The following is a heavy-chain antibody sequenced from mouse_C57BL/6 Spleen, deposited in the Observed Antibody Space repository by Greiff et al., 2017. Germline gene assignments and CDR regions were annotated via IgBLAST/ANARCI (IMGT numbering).Heavy chain of an antibody. CDR3: TTSNYYGSSSHWYFGV. J-gene: IGHJ1*03. CDR2: IDPENGDT. Sequence: VQLQQSGAELVRPGASVKLSCTASGFNIKDDYMHWVKQRPEQGLEWIGWIDPENGDTEYASKFQGKATITADTASNTAYLQLSSLPSEDTAVYYCTTSNYYGSSSHWYFGVWGTGTTVTVSS. D-gene: IGHD1-1*01. V-gene: IGHV14-4*01. CDR1: GFNIKDDY.